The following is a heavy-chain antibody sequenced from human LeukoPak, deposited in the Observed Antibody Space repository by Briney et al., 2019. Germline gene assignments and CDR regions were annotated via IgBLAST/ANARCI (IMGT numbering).Heavy chain of an antibody. V-gene: IGHV4-4*07. J-gene: IGHJ3*02. D-gene: IGHD3-10*01. CDR2: LHPSGAT. CDR3: ARCYYGSISTFDM. CDR1: GSSISGYY. Sequence: SETLSLTCTVSGSSISGYYWNWIRQPAGKGLEWIGRLHPSGATNYNPSLKSRITMSLDTSKNQFSLKLSSVTTADTAVYYCARCYYGSISTFDMWGQGTMVTVSS.